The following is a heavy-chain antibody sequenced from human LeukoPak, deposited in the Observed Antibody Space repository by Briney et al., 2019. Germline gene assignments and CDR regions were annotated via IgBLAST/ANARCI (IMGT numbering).Heavy chain of an antibody. J-gene: IGHJ4*02. CDR2: ISAYNGYT. Sequence: ASVKVSCKASGYTFTTYDISRVRQAPGQGLEWMGWISAYNGYTNYAQKFQDRVTMTTDTSTRTAYMEVRSLRSDDTAVYFCARDRFRGSTGNHFAYWGQGTLVTVSS. V-gene: IGHV1-18*01. CDR1: GYTFTTYD. CDR3: ARDRFRGSTGNHFAY. D-gene: IGHD1-14*01.